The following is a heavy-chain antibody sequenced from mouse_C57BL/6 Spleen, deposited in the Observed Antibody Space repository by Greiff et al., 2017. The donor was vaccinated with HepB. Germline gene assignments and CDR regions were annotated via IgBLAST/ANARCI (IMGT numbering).Heavy chain of an antibody. J-gene: IGHJ2*01. CDR2: IYPGSGST. D-gene: IGHD2-4*01. V-gene: IGHV1-55*01. CDR1: GYTFTSYW. CDR3: ARKEGDYDVGYDFDY. Sequence: QVQLQQPGAELVKPGASVKMSCKASGYTFTSYWITWVKQRPGQGLEWIGDIYPGSGSTNYNEKFKSKATLTVDTSSSTAYMQISSLTSEDSAVYYCARKEGDYDVGYDFDYWGQGTTLTVSS.